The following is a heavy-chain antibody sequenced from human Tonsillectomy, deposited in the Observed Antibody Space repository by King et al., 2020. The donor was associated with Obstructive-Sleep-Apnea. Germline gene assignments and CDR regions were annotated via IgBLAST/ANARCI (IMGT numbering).Heavy chain of an antibody. Sequence: VQLVESGGGLVQPGGSLKLSCAASGFTFSGSAMHWACQAPGKGLEWVGRIRSKAEHYETTYAASVQGRFTISRDESKNTTYLQMNSLKPEDTAVYYFTRGLYYYDSSGYRYDAFDVWGQGTVVTVSS. J-gene: IGHJ3*01. V-gene: IGHV3-73*02. CDR1: GFTFSGSA. D-gene: IGHD3-22*01. CDR3: TRGLYYYDSSGYRYDAFDV. CDR2: IRSKAEHYET.